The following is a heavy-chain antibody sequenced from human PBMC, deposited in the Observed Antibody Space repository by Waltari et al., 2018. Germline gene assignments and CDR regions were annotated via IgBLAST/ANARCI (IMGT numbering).Heavy chain of an antibody. V-gene: IGHV3-53*01. CDR3: AKQSPSYTRGWDPLES. Sequence: EVQLVESGGNLIQPGGSLRLSCAASGFTVRTNFISWVRQAPGKGLEWVSIIYSGGNTYYAGSVKGRFTISRDNYKNMVYLEMNSLRAEDTAVYYCAKQSPSYTRGWDPLESWGPGTLVTVSP. D-gene: IGHD6-19*01. J-gene: IGHJ4*02. CDR2: IYSGGNT. CDR1: GFTVRTNF.